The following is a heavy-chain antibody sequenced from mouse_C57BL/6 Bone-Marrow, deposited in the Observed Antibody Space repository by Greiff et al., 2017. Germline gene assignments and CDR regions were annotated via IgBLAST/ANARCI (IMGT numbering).Heavy chain of an antibody. J-gene: IGHJ4*01. V-gene: IGHV1-19*01. CDR2: INPYNGGT. CDR1: GYTFTDYY. D-gene: IGHD2-3*01. Sequence: VQLQQSGPVLVKPGASVKLSCKASGYTFTDYYMTWVKQSHGKSLEWIGVINPYNGGTSYNQTFKGKATFTVDKSSSTAYMELNSLTSEDSAVYYCARSDGYYAYYAMDYWGQGTSVTVSS. CDR3: ARSDGYYAYYAMDY.